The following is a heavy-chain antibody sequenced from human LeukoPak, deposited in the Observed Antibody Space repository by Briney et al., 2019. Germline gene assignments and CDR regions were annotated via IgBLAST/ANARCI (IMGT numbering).Heavy chain of an antibody. CDR2: INPNSGGT. D-gene: IGHD2-15*01. Sequence: ASVKVSCKASGYTFTGYYMHWVRQAPGQGLEWMGWINPNSGGTNYAQKFQGRVTMTRDTSISTAYMELSRLRSDDTAVYYCARDLLGCSGGSCYPGVVYWGQGALVTVSS. CDR1: GYTFTGYY. CDR3: ARDLLGCSGGSCYPGVVY. J-gene: IGHJ4*02. V-gene: IGHV1-2*02.